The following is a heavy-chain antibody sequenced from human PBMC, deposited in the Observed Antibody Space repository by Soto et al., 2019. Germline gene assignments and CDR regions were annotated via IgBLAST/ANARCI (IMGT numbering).Heavy chain of an antibody. CDR1: GGAISSYY. J-gene: IGHJ6*02. CDR3: ARDYGSGSYLYSYYYGMDV. D-gene: IGHD3-10*01. V-gene: IGHV4-4*07. CDR2: IYTSGSA. Sequence: SETLSLTCTVSGGAISSYYGSWIRQPAGKGLEWIGRIYTSGSANDNPSLKSRVSMSVDTSKNQCSLKLSSVTAADTAVYYCARDYGSGSYLYSYYYGMDVWGQATTGT.